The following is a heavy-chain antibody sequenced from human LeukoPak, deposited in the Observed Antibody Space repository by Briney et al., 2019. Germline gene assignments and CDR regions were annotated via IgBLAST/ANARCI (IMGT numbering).Heavy chain of an antibody. Sequence: SETLSLTCTVSGGSISSYYWSWIRQPAGKGLEWIGRICTSGSTNYNPSLKSRVTMSVDTSKNQFSLKLSSVTAADTAVYYCEREGIYYGDYDYYYYGMDVWGQGTTVTVSS. V-gene: IGHV4-4*07. J-gene: IGHJ6*02. D-gene: IGHD4-17*01. CDR3: EREGIYYGDYDYYYYGMDV. CDR2: ICTSGST. CDR1: GGSISSYY.